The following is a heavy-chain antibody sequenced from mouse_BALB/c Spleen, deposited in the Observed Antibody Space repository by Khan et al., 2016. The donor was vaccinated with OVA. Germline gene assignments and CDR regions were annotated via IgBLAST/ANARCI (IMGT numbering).Heavy chain of an antibody. Sequence: QVQLQQSGAELARPGASVKLSCKASGYTFTSYWMQWVKQRPGQGLEWIGTIYPGDGDTRYTQKFKGKATLTADKSSSTAYMQLSSLASEDSAVYYCASYRYDYVDYWGQGTTLTGSS. J-gene: IGHJ2*01. CDR2: IYPGDGDT. CDR1: GYTFTSYW. CDR3: ASYRYDYVDY. D-gene: IGHD2-14*01. V-gene: IGHV1-87*01.